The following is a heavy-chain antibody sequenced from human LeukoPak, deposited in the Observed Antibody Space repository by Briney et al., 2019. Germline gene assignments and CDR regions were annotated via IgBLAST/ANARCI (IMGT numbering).Heavy chain of an antibody. V-gene: IGHV3-48*03. J-gene: IGHJ6*03. CDR3: ARRYSSGWYYYYMDV. Sequence: GGSLRLSCAASGFTFSSYEMNWVRQAPGKGLEWVSYISSSGSTIYYADSVKGRFTISRDNAKNSLYLQMNSLRAEDTAVYYCARRYSSGWYYYYMDVWGKGTTVTVSS. CDR2: ISSSGSTI. CDR1: GFTFSSYE. D-gene: IGHD6-19*01.